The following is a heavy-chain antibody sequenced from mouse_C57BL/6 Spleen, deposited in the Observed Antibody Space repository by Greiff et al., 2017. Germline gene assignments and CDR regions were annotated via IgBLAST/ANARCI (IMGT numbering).Heavy chain of an antibody. V-gene: IGHV1-64*01. CDR2: IHPNSGST. D-gene: IGHD2-4*01. Sequence: QVQLQQPGAELVKPGASVKLSCKASGYTFTSYWMHWVKQRPGQGLEWIGMIHPNSGSTNYNEKFKSKATLTVDKSSSTAYMQLSSRTSEDSAVSYWAGDYEWGDYSMDYWGQGTSVTVSS. CDR1: GYTFTSYW. CDR3: AGDYEWGDYSMDY. J-gene: IGHJ4*01.